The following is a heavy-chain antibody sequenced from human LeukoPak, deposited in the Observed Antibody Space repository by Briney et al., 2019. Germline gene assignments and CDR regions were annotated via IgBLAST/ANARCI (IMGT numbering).Heavy chain of an antibody. Sequence: SETLSLTCTVSGGSINSRKYYWGWIRQPPEKGLEWIGSIYYNGNTYYNPSLKSRVTISLDASKVQFSLKLTSMTAADTAVYSCARLDASLTPGLGSYPDIWGQGMLVAVSS. CDR2: IYYNGNT. CDR3: ARLDASLTPGLGSYPDI. D-gene: IGHD3-10*01. CDR1: GGSINSRKYY. J-gene: IGHJ4*02. V-gene: IGHV4-39*01.